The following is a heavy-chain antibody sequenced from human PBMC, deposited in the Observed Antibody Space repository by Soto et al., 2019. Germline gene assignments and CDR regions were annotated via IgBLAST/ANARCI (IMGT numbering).Heavy chain of an antibody. CDR3: VRNASGRGWFDP. V-gene: IGHV4-61*03. J-gene: IGHJ5*02. Sequence: QVQLKESGPRLVRPSETLSLTCSVSGGSVKSPSHYWSWIRQSPGKGLEWIGNVYYIGTTDYNPSLENRVTILVDRSDNHFSLKLRSVTVYDTAVYYCVRNASGRGWFDPWGQGVPVTVSS. CDR2: VYYIGTT. D-gene: IGHD3-10*01. CDR1: GGSVKSPSHY.